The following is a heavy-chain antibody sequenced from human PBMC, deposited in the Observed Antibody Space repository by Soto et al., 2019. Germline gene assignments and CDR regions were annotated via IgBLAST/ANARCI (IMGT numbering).Heavy chain of an antibody. CDR3: GRHGVWFGDLSPFDY. CDR1: GGSISSSTYY. V-gene: IGHV4-39*01. Sequence: SETLSLTCTVSGGSISSSTYYWGWVRQPPGKRLEWIGTFYYSGTTYCNPSLKSRVTISVDTSKSQFSLRLSSVTAADTAVYYCGRHGVWFGDLSPFDYWGQGTLVTVSS. J-gene: IGHJ4*02. D-gene: IGHD3-10*01. CDR2: FYYSGTT.